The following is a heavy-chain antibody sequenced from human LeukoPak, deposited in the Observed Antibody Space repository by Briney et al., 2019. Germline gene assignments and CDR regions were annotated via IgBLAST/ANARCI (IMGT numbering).Heavy chain of an antibody. CDR1: GGSISSYY. CDR3: ARDLGDYYGSGSYSAFDI. D-gene: IGHD3-10*01. Sequence: SETLSLTCTVSGGSISSYYWSWIRQPPGKGLELIGYIYYSGSTNYNPSLKSRVTISVDTSKNQFSLKLSSVTAADTAVYYCARDLGDYYGSGSYSAFDIWGQGTMVTVSS. V-gene: IGHV4-59*01. J-gene: IGHJ3*02. CDR2: IYYSGST.